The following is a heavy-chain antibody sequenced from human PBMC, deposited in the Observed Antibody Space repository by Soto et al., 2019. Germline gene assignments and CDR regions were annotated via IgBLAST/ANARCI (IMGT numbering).Heavy chain of an antibody. CDR1: GGSISSISYY. CDR3: ASYEGYNWNYGDRQDY. D-gene: IGHD1-7*01. V-gene: IGHV4-39*01. CDR2: IYYSGST. Sequence: PSETLSLTCTVSGGSISSISYYWGWIRQPPGKGLEWIGSIYYSGSTYYNPSLKSRVTISVDTSKNQFSLKLSSVTAADTAVYYCASYEGYNWNYGDRQDYWGQGTLVTVSS. J-gene: IGHJ4*02.